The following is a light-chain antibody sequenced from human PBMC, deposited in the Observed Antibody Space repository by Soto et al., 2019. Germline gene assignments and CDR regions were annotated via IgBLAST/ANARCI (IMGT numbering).Light chain of an antibody. J-gene: IGKJ1*01. V-gene: IGKV3D-20*02. Sequence: EIVLTQSPGTLSLSPGERATLSCRASQSFSNSYLGWYQQKPGQSPRLLIYGASTRATGIPARFSGSGSGTDFTLTISSLEPEDFAVYYCQQRSNWLWTFGQGTKVDIK. CDR3: QQRSNWLWT. CDR1: QSFSNSY. CDR2: GAS.